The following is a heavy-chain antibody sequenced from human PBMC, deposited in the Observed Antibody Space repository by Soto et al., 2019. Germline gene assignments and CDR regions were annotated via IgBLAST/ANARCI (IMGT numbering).Heavy chain of an antibody. J-gene: IGHJ6*02. CDR2: ISYSSGTI. Sequence: GSLRLSCAASGFTFRSYSMSWVRQAPGKGLEWVSYISYSSGTIYYADSVKGRFTISRDNAEKSLYLQMNSLRDEDTAVYYCAKCISDISRVCYSYYGMDVWGQGTTVTVSS. D-gene: IGHD2-21*01. CDR3: AKCISDISRVCYSYYGMDV. CDR1: GFTFRSYS. V-gene: IGHV3-48*02.